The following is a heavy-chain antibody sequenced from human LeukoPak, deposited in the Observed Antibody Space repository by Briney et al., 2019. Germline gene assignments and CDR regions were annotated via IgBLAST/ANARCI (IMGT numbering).Heavy chain of an antibody. V-gene: IGHV3-66*01. CDR1: GFTVSSNY. CDR3: ARDWDSSGYYSDAFDI. Sequence: GGSLRLSCAASGFTVSSNYMSWVRQAPGKGLEWVSVIYSGGSTYYADSVKGRFTISRDNSKNTLYLQMNSLRAEDTAVYYCARDWDSSGYYSDAFDIWGQGTMVTVSS. CDR2: IYSGGST. J-gene: IGHJ3*02. D-gene: IGHD3-22*01.